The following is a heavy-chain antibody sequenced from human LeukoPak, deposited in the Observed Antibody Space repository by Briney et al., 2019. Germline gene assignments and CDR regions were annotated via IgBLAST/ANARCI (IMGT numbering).Heavy chain of an antibody. CDR2: IYPGDSDT. D-gene: IGHD5-12*01. CDR1: GYSFTSYW. Sequence: GESLKISCKGSGYSFTSYWIGWVRQMPGKGLEWMGIIYPGDSDTRYSPSFQGQVTISADKSISTAYLQWSSLKASDTAMYYCARTRGVGYSGYDSPSDYRGQGTLVTVSS. CDR3: ARTRGVGYSGYDSPSDY. J-gene: IGHJ4*02. V-gene: IGHV5-51*01.